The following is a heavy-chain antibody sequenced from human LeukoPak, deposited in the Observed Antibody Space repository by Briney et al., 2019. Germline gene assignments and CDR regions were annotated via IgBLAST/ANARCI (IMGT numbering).Heavy chain of an antibody. CDR1: GFTFSSYW. CDR3: ARVSSSWTFDS. CDR2: ISKDGSST. D-gene: IGHD6-13*01. V-gene: IGHV3-74*01. J-gene: IGHJ4*02. Sequence: GGSLRLSCAASGFTFSSYWMHWVRQAPGKGLVWVSRISKDGSSTTTADSVKGRFTISRDNAKNTLYLQMNSLKVEDTAVYYCARVSSSWTFDSWGQGTLVTVSS.